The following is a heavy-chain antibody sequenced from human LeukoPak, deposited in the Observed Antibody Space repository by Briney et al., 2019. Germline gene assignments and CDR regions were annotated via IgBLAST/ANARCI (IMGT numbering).Heavy chain of an antibody. D-gene: IGHD3-3*01. V-gene: IGHV1-2*02. CDR3: ARGGGTVFGVVND. CDR2: INSNSGGT. Sequence: ASVKVSCKASGYTFTGYYMHWVRQAPGQGLEWMGWINSNSGGTNYAQKFQGRVTMTRDASISTAYMELSRLRSDDTAVAYCARGGGTVFGVVNDWGQGTLVTVSS. J-gene: IGHJ4*02. CDR1: GYTFTGYY.